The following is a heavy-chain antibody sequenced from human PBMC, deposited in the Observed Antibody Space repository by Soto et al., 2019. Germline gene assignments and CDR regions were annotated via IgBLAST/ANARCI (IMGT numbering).Heavy chain of an antibody. CDR3: ATEHNYFDS. J-gene: IGHJ4*02. CDR1: VYTLPSYG. CDR2: ISAYNGKT. D-gene: IGHD2-21*01. V-gene: IGHV1-18*01. Sequence: QVQLVQSGAEVKKPGASVKVSCKASVYTLPSYGIRWVRQAPGQGIEWMGWISAYNGKTNYAQKLQGGVTMNKDAATSTAYMELRWLRSDDTAVYYWATEHNYFDSWGQGTLVTVSS.